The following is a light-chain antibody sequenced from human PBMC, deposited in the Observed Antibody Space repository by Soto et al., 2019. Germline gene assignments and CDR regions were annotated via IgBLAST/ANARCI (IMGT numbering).Light chain of an antibody. CDR3: ETWDSSLSAAV. Sequence: QSVLTQPPSVSAVPGQKVAISCSGSSPNIGNDYVSWYQQLPGTAPKLLIYENNKRPSGIPDRFSGSKSGTSATLGITGLQSGVEADYYCETWDSSLSAAVFGGGTQLTVL. CDR2: ENN. V-gene: IGLV1-51*02. CDR1: SPNIGNDY. J-gene: IGLJ7*01.